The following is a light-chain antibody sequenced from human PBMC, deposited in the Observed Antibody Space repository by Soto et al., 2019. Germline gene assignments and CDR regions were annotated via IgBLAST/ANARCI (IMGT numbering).Light chain of an antibody. CDR1: QSLVHSDGIAY. J-gene: IGKJ5*01. Sequence: DVVMTQSPLSLPVTLGQPASISCRSNQSLVHSDGIAYFSWFQQRPGRSPRRLIYKVSNRDSGVPARFSSSGTSTDFALKISRVEADDVGVYYCMQGTHWPITFGQGTRLEIK. V-gene: IGKV2-30*02. CDR2: KVS. CDR3: MQGTHWPIT.